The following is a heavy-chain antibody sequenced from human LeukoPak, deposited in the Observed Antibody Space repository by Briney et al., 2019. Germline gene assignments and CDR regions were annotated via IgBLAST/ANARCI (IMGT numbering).Heavy chain of an antibody. CDR3: ARDRCPGGDCYSGWLFGRGSDLLLPGYYYYYYGMDV. V-gene: IGHV1-2*02. Sequence: GASVKVSCKASGYTFTGYYMHWVRQAPGQGLEWMGWINPNSGGTNYAQKLQGRVTMTTDTSTSTAYMELRSLRSDDTAVYYCARDRCPGGDCYSGWLFGRGSDLLLPGYYYYYYGMDVWGQGTTVTVSS. J-gene: IGHJ6*02. D-gene: IGHD2-21*02. CDR1: GYTFTGYY. CDR2: INPNSGGT.